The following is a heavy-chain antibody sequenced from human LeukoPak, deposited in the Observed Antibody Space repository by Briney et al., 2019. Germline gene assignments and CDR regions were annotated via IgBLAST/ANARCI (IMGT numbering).Heavy chain of an antibody. CDR2: ISYDGSNK. D-gene: IGHD3-10*01. V-gene: IGHV3-30*03. CDR3: ARSYGSGSLLDY. CDR1: GLTFSSYG. J-gene: IGHJ4*02. Sequence: GGSLRLSCAASGLTFSSYGMHWVRQAPGKGLEWVAVISYDGSNKYYADSVKGRFTISRDNSKNTLYLQMNSLRAEDTAVYYCARSYGSGSLLDYWGQGTLVTVSS.